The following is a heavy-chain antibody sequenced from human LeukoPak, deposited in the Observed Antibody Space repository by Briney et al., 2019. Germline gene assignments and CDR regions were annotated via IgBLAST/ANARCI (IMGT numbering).Heavy chain of an antibody. J-gene: IGHJ4*02. D-gene: IGHD3-9*01. V-gene: IGHV4-34*01. CDR1: GGSFSGYY. CDR3: ARGRKNCDILTGWSQVHFDY. Sequence: SETLSLTRAVYGGSFSGYYWSWIRQPPGKGLEWIGEINHSGSTNYNPSLKSRVTISVDTSKNQFSLKLSSVTAADTAVYYCARGRKNCDILTGWSQVHFDYWGQGTLVTVSS. CDR2: INHSGST.